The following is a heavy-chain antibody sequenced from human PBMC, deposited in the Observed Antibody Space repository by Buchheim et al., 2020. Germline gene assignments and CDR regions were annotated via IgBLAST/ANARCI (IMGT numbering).Heavy chain of an antibody. Sequence: QVQLVESGGGVVQPGRSLRLSCAASGFTFSSYGMHWVRQAPGKGLEWVAVISYDGSNKYYADSVKGRFTISRDNSKNTLYLQMNSLRAEDTAVYYCAHQGGAYWDWGQGTL. J-gene: IGHJ4*02. D-gene: IGHD2-8*02. V-gene: IGHV3-30*03. CDR2: ISYDGSNK. CDR3: AHQGGAYWD. CDR1: GFTFSSYG.